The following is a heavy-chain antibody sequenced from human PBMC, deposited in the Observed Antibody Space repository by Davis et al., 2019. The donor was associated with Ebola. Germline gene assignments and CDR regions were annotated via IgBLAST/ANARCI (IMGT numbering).Heavy chain of an antibody. CDR2: ISSSSSYI. CDR1: GFTFSSYS. Sequence: PGGSLRLSCAASGFTFSSYSMNWVRQAPGKGLEWVSSISSSSSYIYYADSVKGRFTISRDNAKNSLYLQMNSLRAEDTAVYYCASSGVEDFWSGYYTGLGDNWFDPWGQGTLVTVSS. D-gene: IGHD3-3*01. CDR3: ASSGVEDFWSGYYTGLGDNWFDP. J-gene: IGHJ5*02. V-gene: IGHV3-21*01.